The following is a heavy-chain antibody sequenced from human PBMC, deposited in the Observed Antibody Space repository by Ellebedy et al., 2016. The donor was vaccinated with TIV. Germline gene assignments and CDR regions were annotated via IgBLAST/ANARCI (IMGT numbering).Heavy chain of an antibody. CDR2: IYYSGST. J-gene: IGHJ3*02. V-gene: IGHV4-59*01. CDR3: ARGAVTDAYDI. Sequence: SETLSLTXTVSGGSISSYYWSWIRQPPGKGLEWIGYIYYSGSTNYNPSLKSRVTISVDTSKNQFSLKLSSVTAADTAVYYCARGAVTDAYDIWGQGTVVTVSS. D-gene: IGHD6-19*01. CDR1: GGSISSYY.